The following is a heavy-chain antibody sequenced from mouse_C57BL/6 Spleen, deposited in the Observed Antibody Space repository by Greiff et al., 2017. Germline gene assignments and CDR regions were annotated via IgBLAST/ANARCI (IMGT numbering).Heavy chain of an antibody. V-gene: IGHV5-4*01. J-gene: IGHJ4*01. D-gene: IGHD1-1*01. CDR1: GFTFSSYA. CDR2: ISDGGSYT. Sequence: DVMLVESGGGLVKPGGSLKLSCAASGFTFSSYAMSWVRQTPEKRLEWVATISDGGSYTYYPDNVKGRFTISRDNAKNNLYLQMSHLKSEDTAMYYCAREGYYGSSHAMDYWGQGTSVTVSS. CDR3: AREGYYGSSHAMDY.